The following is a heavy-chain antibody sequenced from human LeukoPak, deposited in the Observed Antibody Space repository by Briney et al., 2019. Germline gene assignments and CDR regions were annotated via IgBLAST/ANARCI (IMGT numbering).Heavy chain of an antibody. J-gene: IGHJ5*01. CDR1: GFVFSASY. V-gene: IGHV3-7*01. Sequence: PGWSLSLSCAASGFVFSASYMSWVRKAPGKGLEWVATIKPDGSEKYHVDSVSGRFTISRDNTNDSLFLQMNSLRVDDTAVYYCVRGGTYWTVSWGQGTLVNVS. CDR3: VRGGTYWTVS. CDR2: IKPDGSEK.